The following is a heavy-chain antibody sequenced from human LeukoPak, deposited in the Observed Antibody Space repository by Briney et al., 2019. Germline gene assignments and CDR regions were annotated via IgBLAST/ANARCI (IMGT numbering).Heavy chain of an antibody. CDR2: INHSGST. Sequence: SETLSLTCAVYGGPFSGYYWSWIRQPPGKGLEWIGEINHSGSTNYNPSLKSRVTISVDTSKNQFSLKLSSVTAADTAVYYCARSISYYYYYYMDVWGKGTTVTVSS. V-gene: IGHV4-34*01. CDR1: GGPFSGYY. J-gene: IGHJ6*03. CDR3: ARSISYYYYYYMDV.